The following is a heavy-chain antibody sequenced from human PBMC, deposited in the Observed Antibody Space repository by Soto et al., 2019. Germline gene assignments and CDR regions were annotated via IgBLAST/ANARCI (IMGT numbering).Heavy chain of an antibody. CDR2: INAGKGNT. V-gene: IGHV1-3*01. Sequence: QVQLVQSGAEVKKPGASVKVSCKASGYTFTSYAMHWVRQAPGQRLEWMGWINAGKGNTKYSQKFQGRVTITRDTSASTAYMELSSLRSEDTAVYYCARDSITIFGVYWYFDLWGRGTLVTVSS. CDR1: GYTFTSYA. D-gene: IGHD3-3*01. J-gene: IGHJ2*01. CDR3: ARDSITIFGVYWYFDL.